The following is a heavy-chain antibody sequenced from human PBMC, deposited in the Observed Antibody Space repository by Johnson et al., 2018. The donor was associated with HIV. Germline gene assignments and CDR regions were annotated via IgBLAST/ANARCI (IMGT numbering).Heavy chain of an antibody. CDR2: IKQDGGEK. Sequence: MLLVESGGGLAQPGGSLKVSCAASGFNFTNYWMSWVRQAPGKGLEWVANIKQDGGEKYYVDSVKGRFTISRDNSKNTLYLQMNSLRAEDTAVYYCAKGLWGGAAGTRNAFDIWGQGTMVTVSS. J-gene: IGHJ3*02. CDR1: GFNFTNYW. V-gene: IGHV3-7*01. D-gene: IGHD6-13*01. CDR3: AKGLWGGAAGTRNAFDI.